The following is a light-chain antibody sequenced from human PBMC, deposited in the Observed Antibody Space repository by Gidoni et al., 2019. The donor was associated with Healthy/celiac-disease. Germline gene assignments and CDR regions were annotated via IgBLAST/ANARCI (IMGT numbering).Light chain of an antibody. CDR3: QQYNNWPPRAT. J-gene: IGKJ2*01. V-gene: IGKV3-15*01. Sequence: EIVMTQSPSTLSVSPGERATLPCRASQRVSSTLAWYQQKPGPAPRLLIYGASTRATGSPARFSGSGSGTEFTITISSMQSEDFAVYYCQQYNNWPPRATFGQGTKLEIK. CDR1: QRVSST. CDR2: GAS.